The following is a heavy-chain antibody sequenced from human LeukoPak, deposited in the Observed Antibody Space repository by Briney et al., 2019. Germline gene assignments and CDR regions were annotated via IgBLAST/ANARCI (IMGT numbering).Heavy chain of an antibody. Sequence: SETLSLTCTVSGGSISSYYWSWIRQPAGKGLEWIGRIYTSGSTNYNPSLKSRVTMSVDTSKNQFSLKLSSVTAADTAVYYCASFYSSSWYGAFDIWGQGTMVTVSS. D-gene: IGHD6-13*01. V-gene: IGHV4-4*07. J-gene: IGHJ3*02. CDR1: GGSISSYY. CDR3: ASFYSSSWYGAFDI. CDR2: IYTSGST.